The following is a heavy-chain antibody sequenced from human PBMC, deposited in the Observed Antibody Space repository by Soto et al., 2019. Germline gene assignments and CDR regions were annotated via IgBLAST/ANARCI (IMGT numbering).Heavy chain of an antibody. Sequence: GGSLRLSCAASGFTFSSYAMSWVRQAPGKGLEWVSAISGGGGATYYADSVKGRFTISRDNSKNTLYLQMNSLRAEDTAVYYCAKDALPAASSPYYFDCWGQGTLVTVSS. J-gene: IGHJ4*02. CDR1: GFTFSSYA. D-gene: IGHD2-2*01. CDR3: AKDALPAASSPYYFDC. V-gene: IGHV3-23*01. CDR2: ISGGGGAT.